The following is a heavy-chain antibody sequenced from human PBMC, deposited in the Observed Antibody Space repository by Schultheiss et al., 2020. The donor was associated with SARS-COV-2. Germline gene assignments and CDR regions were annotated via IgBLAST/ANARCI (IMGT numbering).Heavy chain of an antibody. CDR1: GGSFSGYY. V-gene: IGHV4-59*06. J-gene: IGHJ5*02. CDR2: IYYSGST. D-gene: IGHD6-25*01. Sequence: SETLSLTCAVYGGSFSGYYWSWIRQPPGKGLEWIGYIYYSGSTYYNPSLKSRVTISVDTSKNQFSLKLSSVTAADTAVYYCATYTSGFKYNWFDPWGQGTLVTVSS. CDR3: ATYTSGFKYNWFDP.